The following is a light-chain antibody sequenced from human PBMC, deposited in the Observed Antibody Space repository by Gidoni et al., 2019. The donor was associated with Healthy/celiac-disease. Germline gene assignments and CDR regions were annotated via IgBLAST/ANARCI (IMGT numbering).Light chain of an antibody. Sequence: EIVLTQSPATLSFSPGERATLSCSASQSVRSYLAWYQQKPGQAPRLLNYAPSNRATGIPARFSGSGSGTDFTLTISSLEPEEFAVYYCQQRSNLLTFGGGTKVEIK. J-gene: IGKJ4*01. CDR1: QSVRSY. CDR3: QQRSNLLT. V-gene: IGKV3-11*01. CDR2: APS.